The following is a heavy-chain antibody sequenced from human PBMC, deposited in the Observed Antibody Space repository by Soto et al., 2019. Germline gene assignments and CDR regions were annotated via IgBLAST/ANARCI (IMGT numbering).Heavy chain of an antibody. Sequence: TLSLTCTVSGGSITSGGYSGSWIRQPPGKGLEWVGYIYHSGTTYYNPSLKSRVTISLDRSTNQFSLKLRSVTAADTAVYYCARLPIGYCTSTSCPGGGFYYYYGMDVWGQGTTVTVSS. V-gene: IGHV4-30-2*01. J-gene: IGHJ6*02. CDR2: IYHSGTT. CDR1: GGSITSGGYS. D-gene: IGHD2-2*01. CDR3: ARLPIGYCTSTSCPGGGFYYYYGMDV.